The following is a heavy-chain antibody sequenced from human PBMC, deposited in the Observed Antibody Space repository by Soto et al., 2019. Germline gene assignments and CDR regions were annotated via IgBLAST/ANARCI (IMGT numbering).Heavy chain of an antibody. CDR3: AKGPDIVVVPAAIENAFDI. D-gene: IGHD2-2*01. CDR1: GFTFSSYA. V-gene: IGHV3-23*01. CDR2: ISGSGGST. J-gene: IGHJ3*02. Sequence: GGSLRLSCAASGFTFSSYAMSWVRQAPGKGLEWVSAISGSGGSTYYADSVKGRFTISRENSKNRLYLQMNSLRAEDTAVYYCAKGPDIVVVPAAIENAFDIWGQGTMVTVSS.